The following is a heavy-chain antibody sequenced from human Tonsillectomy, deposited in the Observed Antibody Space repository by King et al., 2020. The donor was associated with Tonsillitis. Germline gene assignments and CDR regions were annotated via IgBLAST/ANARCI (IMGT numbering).Heavy chain of an antibody. V-gene: IGHV1-2*02. CDR1: GYTFTDYY. J-gene: IGHJ6*03. CDR2: INPTSGDT. CDR3: ARNYKWMDWGFNYYYMDV. D-gene: IGHD3/OR15-3a*01. Sequence: VQLVQSGAEVKKPGASVKVSCKASGYTFTDYYMYWVRQAPGQGLEWMGWINPTSGDTDYAQKFQGRVTMTRDTSISTAYMELSRLRSDDTAVYFCARNYKWMDWGFNYYYMDVWGKGTTVTVSS.